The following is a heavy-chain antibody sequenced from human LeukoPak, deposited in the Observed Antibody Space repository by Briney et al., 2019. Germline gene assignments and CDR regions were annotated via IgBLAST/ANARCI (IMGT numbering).Heavy chain of an antibody. CDR3: ARVLIAARPHWFDP. CDR2: INTNTGNP. Sequence: ASVKVSCKASGYTFTSYAMNWVRQAPGQGLEWMGWINTNTGNPTYAQGFTGRFVFSLDTSVSTAYLQISSLKAEDTAVYYCARVLIAARPHWFDPWGQGTLVTVSS. D-gene: IGHD6-6*01. CDR1: GYTFTSYA. V-gene: IGHV7-4-1*02. J-gene: IGHJ5*02.